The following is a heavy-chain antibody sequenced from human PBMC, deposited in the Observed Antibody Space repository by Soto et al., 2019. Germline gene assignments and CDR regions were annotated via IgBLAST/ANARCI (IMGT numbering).Heavy chain of an antibody. CDR1: GLIFSSSA. V-gene: IGHV3-30*03. J-gene: IGHJ6*02. Sequence: GGSLRLSCAASGLIFSSSAMHWVRQAPGKGLEWVALISYDGSNKYYVDSVKGRFTISRDNSKDTLDLQMNSLREGDTAVYYCAAETKSYFYGMDVWGQGTTVTV. CDR2: ISYDGSNK. CDR3: AAETKSYFYGMDV.